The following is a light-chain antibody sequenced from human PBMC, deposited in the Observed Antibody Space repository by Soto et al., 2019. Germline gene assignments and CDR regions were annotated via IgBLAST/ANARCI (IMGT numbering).Light chain of an antibody. J-gene: IGKJ5*01. CDR2: AAS. Sequence: IQLTQSPSSLSASVGDRVTISCRASQDISTHLAWFAQKPGRAPQLLIYAASTLHSGVPSRFSGSGSGTDFTLTISSLQPEDFATYYCQHLNTSPITFGPGTRLDIK. CDR3: QHLNTSPIT. CDR1: QDISTH. V-gene: IGKV1-9*01.